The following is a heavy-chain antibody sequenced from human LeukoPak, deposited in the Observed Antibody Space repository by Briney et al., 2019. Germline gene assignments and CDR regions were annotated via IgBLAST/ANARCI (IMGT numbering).Heavy chain of an antibody. J-gene: IGHJ4*02. CDR3: LRTTLGPAGAIDY. D-gene: IGHD2-2*01. CDR2: ITTDGSSV. Sequence: PGESLRLSCAASGFTFSSYGMHCVRQAPGKGLVWVSRITTDGSSVTYAEIVKGRFTISRDNAKNTLNLQMNSLRAEDRAVYYCLRTTLGPAGAIDYWGQGTLVAVSS. CDR1: GFTFSSYG. V-gene: IGHV3-74*01.